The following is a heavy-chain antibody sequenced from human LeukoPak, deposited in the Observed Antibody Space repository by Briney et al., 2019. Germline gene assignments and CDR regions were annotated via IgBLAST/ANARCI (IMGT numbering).Heavy chain of an antibody. D-gene: IGHD3-22*01. CDR3: ARDLSSGYYFFDY. J-gene: IGHJ4*02. CDR2: IYHSGST. CDR1: GYSISSGYY. V-gene: IGHV4-38-2*02. Sequence: SETLSLTCTVSGYSISSGYYWGWIRQPPGKGLEWIGSIYHSGSTYYNPSLKSRVTISVDTSKNQFSLKLSPVTAADTAVYYCARDLSSGYYFFDYWGQGTLVTVSS.